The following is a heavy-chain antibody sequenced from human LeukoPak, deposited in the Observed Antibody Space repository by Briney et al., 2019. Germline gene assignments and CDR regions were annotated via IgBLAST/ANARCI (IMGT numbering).Heavy chain of an antibody. CDR2: IYYSGST. D-gene: IGHD2-15*01. CDR1: GGSISSSTYY. Sequence: PSETLSLTCTVSGGSISSSTYYWGWIRQPPGQGLQWIGSIYYSGSTSYNPSLKSRVTISVDTSKNQFFLKLSSVTAADTALYYCARPGYCSGGGCHRGAFDIWGQGTMVTVSS. CDR3: ARPGYCSGGGCHRGAFDI. V-gene: IGHV4-39*01. J-gene: IGHJ3*02.